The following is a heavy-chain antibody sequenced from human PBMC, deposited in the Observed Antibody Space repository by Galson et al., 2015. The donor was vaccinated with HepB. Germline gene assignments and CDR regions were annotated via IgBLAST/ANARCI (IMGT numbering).Heavy chain of an antibody. Sequence: QSGAEVKKPGESLKISCNGSGYNFSNEWIGWVRQMPEKGLEWLGIIHPVDSETRYSPSFQGQITISADKSISTAYLQWSSLKASDTAVYYCARHGPDDGGGFYSYFDYWGQGTLITVSS. J-gene: IGHJ4*02. V-gene: IGHV5-51*01. CDR1: GYNFSNEW. CDR3: ARHGPDDGGGFYSYFDY. D-gene: IGHD2-21*01. CDR2: IHPVDSET.